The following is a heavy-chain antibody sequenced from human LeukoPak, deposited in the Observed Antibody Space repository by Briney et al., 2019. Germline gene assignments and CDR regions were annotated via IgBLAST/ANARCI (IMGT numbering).Heavy chain of an antibody. CDR1: GFSYSSYA. Sequence: GESLRLSCAASGFSYSSYAMSWVRQAPGKGLEWVSTISSSGGSTYYADSVKGRFTISRDSSKNTLYLQMNSLRADDTAVYYCAKGYGSGSSRYYFDYWGQGTLVTVSS. CDR3: AKGYGSGSSRYYFDY. V-gene: IGHV3-23*01. D-gene: IGHD3-10*01. CDR2: ISSSGGST. J-gene: IGHJ4*02.